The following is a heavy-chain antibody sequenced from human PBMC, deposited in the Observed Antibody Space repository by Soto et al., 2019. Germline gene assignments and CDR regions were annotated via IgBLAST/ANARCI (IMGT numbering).Heavy chain of an antibody. CDR3: AKERRGVVSRDFDS. D-gene: IGHD2-8*01. Sequence: GSLRLSCAASGFTFSSYWMSWVRQAPGKGLEWVANIKQDGSEKYYVDSVKGRFTISRDNAKNSLYLQMNSLRAEDTAVYYCAKERRGVVSRDFDSWGQGTLVTVSS. CDR2: IKQDGSEK. V-gene: IGHV3-7*04. J-gene: IGHJ4*02. CDR1: GFTFSSYW.